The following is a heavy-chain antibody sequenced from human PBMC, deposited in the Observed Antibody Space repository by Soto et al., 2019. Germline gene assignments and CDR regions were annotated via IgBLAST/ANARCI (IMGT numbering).Heavy chain of an antibody. D-gene: IGHD2-15*01. V-gene: IGHV4-59*08. Sequence: SETLSLTCTVSGGSISSYYWSWIRQPPGKGLEWIGYIYYSGSTNYNPSLKSRVTISVDTSKNQFSLKLSSVTAADTAVYYCARHRIYCSGGSCYWAPFDYWGQGTLVTVSS. CDR1: GGSISSYY. J-gene: IGHJ4*02. CDR3: ARHRIYCSGGSCYWAPFDY. CDR2: IYYSGST.